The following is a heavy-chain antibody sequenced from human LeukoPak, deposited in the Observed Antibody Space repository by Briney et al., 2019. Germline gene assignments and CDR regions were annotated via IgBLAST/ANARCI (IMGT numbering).Heavy chain of an antibody. D-gene: IGHD6-13*01. Sequence: GGSLGLSCAASGFTFSSYAMSWVRQAPGKGLEWVSAISGSGGSTYYADSVKGRFTISRDNSKNTLYLQMNSLRAEDTAVYYCAKDRGSSWLNWFDPWGQGTLVTVSS. J-gene: IGHJ5*02. V-gene: IGHV3-23*01. CDR3: AKDRGSSWLNWFDP. CDR2: ISGSGGST. CDR1: GFTFSSYA.